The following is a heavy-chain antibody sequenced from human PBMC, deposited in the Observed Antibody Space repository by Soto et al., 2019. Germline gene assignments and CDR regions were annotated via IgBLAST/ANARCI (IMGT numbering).Heavy chain of an antibody. CDR1: GFSLSTSGVG. CDR2: IYWDDDK. J-gene: IGHJ4*02. CDR3: AHIRVTVEFDS. V-gene: IGHV2-5*02. D-gene: IGHD2-21*02. Sequence: QITLKESGPTLVKPTQTLTLTCTFSGFSLSTSGVGVGWIRQPPGKALEWLALIYWDDDKRYSPSLKSRLTGTTXTTKNLVVLTMTNMDPEDTATYYCAHIRVTVEFDSWGQGTLVTVSS.